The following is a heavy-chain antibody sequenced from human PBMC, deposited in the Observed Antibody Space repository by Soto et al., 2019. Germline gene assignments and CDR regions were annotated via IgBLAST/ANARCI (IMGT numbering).Heavy chain of an antibody. J-gene: IGHJ5*02. CDR2: VDPSASYS. D-gene: IGHD1-1*01. V-gene: IGHV5-10-1*01. CDR3: ARLRHQGNPRWFDP. CDR1: GYSFTSYW. Sequence: PGESLKISCKASGYSFTSYWITWVRQMPGKGLEWMGRVDPSASYSNYSPSFQGHVIISVDKSISTAYLQWSSLKASDTAMYYCARLRHQGNPRWFDPWGQGTLVTVSS.